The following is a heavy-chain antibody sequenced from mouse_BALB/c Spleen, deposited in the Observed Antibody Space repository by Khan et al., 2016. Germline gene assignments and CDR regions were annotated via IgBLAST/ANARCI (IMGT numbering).Heavy chain of an antibody. CDR1: GYSFTAYY. CDR3: ARDDMVY. Sequence: VQLQQSDPDLVKPGASVKISCKASGYSFTAYYMYWVKQSHGKSLEWIGRINPNNGATTFNQKFKGKAILTVDKSSTTAYMELRSLASEDSAVYYCARDDMVYWGQGTSLTVSS. D-gene: IGHD1-1*02. J-gene: IGHJ2*02. V-gene: IGHV1-18*01. CDR2: INPNNGAT.